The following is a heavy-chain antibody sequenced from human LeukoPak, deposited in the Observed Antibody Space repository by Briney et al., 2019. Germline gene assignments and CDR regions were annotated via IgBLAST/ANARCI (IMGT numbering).Heavy chain of an antibody. J-gene: IGHJ4*02. V-gene: IGHV3-21*04. D-gene: IGHD6-19*01. CDR2: ISSSSSYI. Sequence: GGSLRLSCAASGFTFSSYSMNWVRQAPGKGLEWVSSISSSSSYIYYADSVKGRFTISRDNAKNSLYLQMNSLRAEDTAVYYCAREDSSGWYSPRTETLFDYWGQGTLVTVSS. CDR1: GFTFSSYS. CDR3: AREDSSGWYSPRTETLFDY.